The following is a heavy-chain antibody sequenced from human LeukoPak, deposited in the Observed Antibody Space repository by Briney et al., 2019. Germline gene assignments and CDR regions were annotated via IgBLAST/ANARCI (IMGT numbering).Heavy chain of an antibody. CDR2: MHYSGTT. CDR3: ARNDRGRPADY. CDR1: GGSIINSPYY. V-gene: IGHV4-39*01. Sequence: PSETPSLTCNVSGGSIINSPYYWGWIRQPPGKGLEWIGSMHYSGTTYHNPSLRSRVTISVDTSKNQFSLRLISVTAADTAVYYCARNDRGRPADYWGQGTLVTVSS. J-gene: IGHJ4*02. D-gene: IGHD1-26*01.